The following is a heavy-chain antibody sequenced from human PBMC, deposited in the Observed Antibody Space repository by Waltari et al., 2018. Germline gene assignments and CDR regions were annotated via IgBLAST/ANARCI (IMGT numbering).Heavy chain of an antibody. Sequence: EVQLVDSGGGLIHPGGSLRLSCAASGFRVSYNYMSWVRQAPGRGLGWVSVSFAGGTTYYSDAVKGRFTMSRDDSRNTLYLQMNSLAADDTAVYYCARAGLGSPLEWQRLFDSWGQGTLVTVSS. CDR1: GFRVSYNY. CDR3: ARAGLGSPLEWQRLFDS. CDR2: SFAGGTT. D-gene: IGHD3-3*01. V-gene: IGHV3-53*01. J-gene: IGHJ4*02.